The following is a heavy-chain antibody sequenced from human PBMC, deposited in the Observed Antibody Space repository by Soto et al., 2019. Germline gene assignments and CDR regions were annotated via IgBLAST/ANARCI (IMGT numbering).Heavy chain of an antibody. CDR2: IKSKTDGGTT. J-gene: IGHJ3*02. CDR1: GFTFSNAW. Sequence: GGSLRLSCAASGFTFSNAWMNWVRQAPGKGLEWVGRIKSKTDGGTTDYAAPVKGRFTISRDDSKNTLYLQMNSLKTADTAVYYCTTSSPPRDFWSGYRTGLDAFDIWGQGTMVTVSS. V-gene: IGHV3-15*07. CDR3: TTSSPPRDFWSGYRTGLDAFDI. D-gene: IGHD3-3*01.